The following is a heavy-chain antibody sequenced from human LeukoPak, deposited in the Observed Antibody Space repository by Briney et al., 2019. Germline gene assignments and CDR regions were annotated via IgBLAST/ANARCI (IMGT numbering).Heavy chain of an antibody. Sequence: PETLSLTCTVSGGSISSYYWSWIRQPAGKGLEWIGRIYTSGSTNYNPSLKSRVTMSVDTSKNQFSLKLSSVTAADTAVYYCARDSKDFWSGYYTYNWFDPWGQGTLVTVSS. CDR3: ARDSKDFWSGYYTYNWFDP. CDR1: GGSISSYY. CDR2: IYTSGST. D-gene: IGHD3-3*01. J-gene: IGHJ5*02. V-gene: IGHV4-4*07.